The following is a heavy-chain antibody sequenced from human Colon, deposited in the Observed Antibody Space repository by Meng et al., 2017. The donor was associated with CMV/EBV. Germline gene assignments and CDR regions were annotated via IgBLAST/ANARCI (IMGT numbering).Heavy chain of an antibody. D-gene: IGHD5-18*01. CDR1: GFNFSDYY. V-gene: IGHV3-11*01. CDR3: ARDRVGYSYGYGYYYYGMDV. J-gene: IGHJ6*02. CDR2: ITNSGITT. Sequence: GESLKISCAASGFNFSDYYMSWIRQAPGKGLDWISYITNSGITTYYADSVRDRFTISRDNAKNSLYLQMNSLRADDTAVYYCARDRVGYSYGYGYYYYGMDVWGQGTTVTVSS.